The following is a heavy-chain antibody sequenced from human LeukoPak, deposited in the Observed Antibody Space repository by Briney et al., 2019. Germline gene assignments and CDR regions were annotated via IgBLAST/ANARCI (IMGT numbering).Heavy chain of an antibody. J-gene: IGHJ5*02. CDR3: ARDAPDAIPMIGREDYNNWLDP. V-gene: IGHV1-46*01. D-gene: IGHD3-22*01. CDR2: INTSGGST. CDR1: GYTFTSYY. Sequence: ASVKVSCKASGYTFTSYYMHWVRQAPGQGLEWMGVINTSGGSTSYAQKFQGRVTMTRDTSTSTVYMELSSLRSEDTAVYYCARDAPDAIPMIGREDYNNWLDPWGQGTLVTVPS.